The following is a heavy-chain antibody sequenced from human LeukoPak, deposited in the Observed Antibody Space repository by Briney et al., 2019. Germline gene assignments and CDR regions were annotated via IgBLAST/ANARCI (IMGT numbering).Heavy chain of an antibody. CDR3: ARDGGDSNYIGDRSRRWFDP. V-gene: IGHV4-31*03. CDR1: GCPISIRGHY. D-gene: IGHD4-11*01. CDR2: IYCSGSI. Sequence: SETLSLPCTVSGCPISIRGHYWSWIRQHSGKGLEWIGYIYCSGSIYYNTSIKSRITISVDTSKNQFSLKLSSVTAADTAVYYCARDGGDSNYIGDRSRRWFDPWGQGTLVTVSS. J-gene: IGHJ5*02.